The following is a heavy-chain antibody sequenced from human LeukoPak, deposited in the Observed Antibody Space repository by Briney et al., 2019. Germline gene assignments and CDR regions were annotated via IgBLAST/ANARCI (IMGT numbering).Heavy chain of an antibody. CDR2: ISAYNGHT. CDR1: GYTFTGYY. D-gene: IGHD3-16*01. J-gene: IGHJ6*03. V-gene: IGHV1-18*04. CDR3: ATLGGSYGYVARQYYYYMDV. Sequence: PEASVKVSCKASGYTFTGYYMHWVRQAPGQGLEWMGWISAYNGHTKYAQKVQGRVTMTRDTSTSTAYMELSSLRSEDTAVYYCATLGGSYGYVARQYYYYMDVWGKGTTVTVSS.